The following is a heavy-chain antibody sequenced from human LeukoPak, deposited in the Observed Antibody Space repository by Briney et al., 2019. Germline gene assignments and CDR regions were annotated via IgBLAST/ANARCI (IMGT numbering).Heavy chain of an antibody. Sequence: ASVKVSCKASGYTFTSYDINWVRQATGQRLEWMGWMNPNSGNTGYAQKFQGRVTMTRNTSISTAYMELSSLRSEDTAVYYCARDIGAYSSSPLFDYWGQGTLVTVSS. V-gene: IGHV1-8*01. CDR2: MNPNSGNT. CDR3: ARDIGAYSSSPLFDY. CDR1: GYTFTSYD. D-gene: IGHD6-6*01. J-gene: IGHJ4*02.